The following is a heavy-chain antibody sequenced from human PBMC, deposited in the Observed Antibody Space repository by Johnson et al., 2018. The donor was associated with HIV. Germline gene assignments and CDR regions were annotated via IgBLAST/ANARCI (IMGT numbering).Heavy chain of an antibody. CDR1: GFTFGDYA. D-gene: IGHD2-21*02. J-gene: IGHJ3*02. CDR3: TGGRDLRAFDI. CDR2: IRSKAYGGTT. Sequence: VQQVESGGGLVQPGRSLRLSCTTSGFTFGDYAMSWFRQAPGKGLEWVGFIRSKAYGGTTEYAASVKDRFIISRDDSKNIAYLQMNSLKTEDTAVYYCTGGRDLRAFDIWGQGTLVSVSS. V-gene: IGHV3-49*03.